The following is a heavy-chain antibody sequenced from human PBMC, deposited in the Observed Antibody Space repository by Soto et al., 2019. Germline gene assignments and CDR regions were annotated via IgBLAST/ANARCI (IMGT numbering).Heavy chain of an antibody. Sequence: QVQLVESGGGVVQPGRSLRLSCAASGFIFSDFGMHWVRQAPGKGLEWVAVISTDGLNKYYADSVRGRLTVSRDDSKSTLYLQMNSLRVEDKAVYYCARPRLTNYYYFGMDVWGQGTTVTVSS. V-gene: IGHV3-30*03. J-gene: IGHJ6*02. D-gene: IGHD2-8*01. CDR3: ARPRLTNYYYFGMDV. CDR1: GFIFSDFG. CDR2: ISTDGLNK.